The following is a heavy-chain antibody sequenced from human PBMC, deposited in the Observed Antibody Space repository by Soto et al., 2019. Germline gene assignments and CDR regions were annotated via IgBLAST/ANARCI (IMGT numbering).Heavy chain of an antibody. J-gene: IGHJ6*02. CDR2: INHSGST. D-gene: IGHD2-15*01. Sequence: QVQLQQWGAGLLKPSETLSLTCAVYGGSFSGYYWSWIRQPPGKGLEWIGEINHSGSTNYNPSLKSRVTISVDTSKNQFSLNLSSVTAADTAVYYSARPRVVVAANRWDYYSYGMDVWGQGTTVTVSS. CDR1: GGSFSGYY. CDR3: ARPRVVVAANRWDYYSYGMDV. V-gene: IGHV4-34*01.